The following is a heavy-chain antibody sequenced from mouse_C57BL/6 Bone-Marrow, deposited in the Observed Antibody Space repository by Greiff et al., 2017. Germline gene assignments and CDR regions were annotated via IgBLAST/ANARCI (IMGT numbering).Heavy chain of an antibody. V-gene: IGHV1-54*01. CDR1: GYAFTNYL. J-gene: IGHJ2*01. Sequence: VQLQQSGAELVRPGTSVKVSCKASGYAFTNYLIEWVKQRPGQGLEWIGVINPGSGGTNYNEKFKGKATLTADKSSSTAYMQLSSLTSEDSAVYFCARFEITPDYWGQGTTLTGSS. CDR2: INPGSGGT. D-gene: IGHD1-1*01. CDR3: ARFEITPDY.